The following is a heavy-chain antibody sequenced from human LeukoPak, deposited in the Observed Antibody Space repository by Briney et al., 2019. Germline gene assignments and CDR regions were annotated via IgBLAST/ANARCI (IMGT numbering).Heavy chain of an antibody. CDR2: ISGTGGST. D-gene: IGHD7-27*01. V-gene: IGHV3-23*01. J-gene: IGHJ4*02. CDR3: AKAGSNWGYFDY. CDR1: GLTVSTNY. Sequence: GGSLRLSCAASGLTVSTNYMSWVRQAPGKGLEWVSAISGTGGSTHYADSVKGRFTISRDNSKNTLYLQMNSLRAEDTAVYYCAKAGSNWGYFDYWGQGTLVTVSS.